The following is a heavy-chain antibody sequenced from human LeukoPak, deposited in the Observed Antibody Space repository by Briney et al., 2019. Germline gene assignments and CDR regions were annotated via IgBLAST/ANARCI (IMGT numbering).Heavy chain of an antibody. Sequence: ASVKVSCKASGYTFTGYYMHWVRQAPGQGLEWMGWINPNSGGTNYAQKFQGRVTMTRDMSTSTVYMELSSLRSEDTAVYYCARGSAQYSSSSGRSLGFDYWGQGTLVTVSS. J-gene: IGHJ4*02. CDR2: INPNSGGT. CDR3: ARGSAQYSSSSGRSLGFDY. D-gene: IGHD6-6*01. V-gene: IGHV1-2*02. CDR1: GYTFTGYY.